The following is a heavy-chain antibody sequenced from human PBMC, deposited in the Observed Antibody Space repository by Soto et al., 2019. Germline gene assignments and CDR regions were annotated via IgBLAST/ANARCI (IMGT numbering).Heavy chain of an antibody. J-gene: IGHJ6*02. D-gene: IGHD6-6*01. CDR3: AKVLQYRRKAGFYFYFGMDV. Sequence: QVQLVQSGAEVKKPGASVNVSCKASGYSFTSYGISWVRQAPGQGLEWMGWISGYNGDTNYAQKFQGRLTMTTYTSXXIXYXXLKRLRSDDPAAFYCAKVLQYRRKAGFYFYFGMDVCGPGTTVPVYS. CDR1: GYSFTSYG. CDR2: ISGYNGDT. V-gene: IGHV1-18*04.